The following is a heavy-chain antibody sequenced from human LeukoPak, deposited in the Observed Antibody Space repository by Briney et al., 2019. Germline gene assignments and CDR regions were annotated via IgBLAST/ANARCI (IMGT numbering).Heavy chain of an antibody. Sequence: PSQTLSLTCTVSGGSISNLDYYWTWIRQPAGKRLEWIGRIYTSGGTNYNPSLKSRVTMSVDKSKNQISLNLASLTAADTALYYCAGRGSSSGTFDVWGPGTFVTVSS. CDR3: AGRGSSSGTFDV. V-gene: IGHV4-61*02. CDR2: IYTSGGT. J-gene: IGHJ3*01. D-gene: IGHD2-2*01. CDR1: GGSISNLDYY.